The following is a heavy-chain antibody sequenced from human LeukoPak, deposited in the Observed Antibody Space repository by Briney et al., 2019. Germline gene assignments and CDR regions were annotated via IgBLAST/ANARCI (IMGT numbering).Heavy chain of an antibody. D-gene: IGHD2-15*01. Sequence: GGSLRLSCAASGFTFSSYAMSWVRQAPGKGLEWVSAISGSGGSTYCADSVKGRFTISRDNSKNTLYLQMNSLRAEDTAVYYCAKVRVVAAIADIWWFDPWGQGTLVTVSS. V-gene: IGHV3-23*01. CDR2: ISGSGGST. J-gene: IGHJ5*02. CDR3: AKVRVVAAIADIWWFDP. CDR1: GFTFSSYA.